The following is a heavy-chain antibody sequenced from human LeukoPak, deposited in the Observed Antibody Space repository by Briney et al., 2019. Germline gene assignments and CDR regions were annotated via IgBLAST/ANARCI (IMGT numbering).Heavy chain of an antibody. V-gene: IGHV3-48*03. D-gene: IGHD2-15*01. CDR1: GFTFSSYE. Sequence: GGSLRLSCAASGFTFSSYEMNWVRQAPGKGLEWVSYISNSGSTIYYADSVKGRFTISRDNAKNSLYLQMNSLRAEDTAVYYCAREVRYCSGGSCYSGAFDIWGQGTMVTVSS. CDR3: AREVRYCSGGSCYSGAFDI. CDR2: ISNSGSTI. J-gene: IGHJ3*02.